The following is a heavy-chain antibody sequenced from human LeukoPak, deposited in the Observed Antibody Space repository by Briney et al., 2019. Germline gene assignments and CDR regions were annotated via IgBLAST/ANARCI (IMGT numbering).Heavy chain of an antibody. CDR3: ARESTAFDY. D-gene: IGHD2-21*02. V-gene: IGHV3-48*02. CDR2: ISSSGDTT. Sequence: GGSLRLSCAASGFTFSSYSMNWVRQAPGKGLEWLAYISSSGDTTYYAESVRGRFALSRDDGKNSLTLHMNGLRDDDTAVYYCARESTAFDYWGQGTLVTASS. J-gene: IGHJ4*02. CDR1: GFTFSSYS.